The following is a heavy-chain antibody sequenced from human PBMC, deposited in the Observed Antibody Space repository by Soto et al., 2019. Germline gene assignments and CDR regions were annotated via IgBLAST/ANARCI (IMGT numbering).Heavy chain of an antibody. CDR1: GASINSGDYY. CDR2: IYYSGST. J-gene: IGHJ4*02. Sequence: SETLSLTCTVSGASINSGDYYWSWLRQPPGKGLEWSGHIYYSGSTYYNPSLKSRAGISVDSSKSQVSLKLTSVTAADTAVYFCARILMKDYRLDYWGQGALVTVSS. CDR3: ARILMKDYRLDY. V-gene: IGHV4-30-4*01. D-gene: IGHD2-8*01.